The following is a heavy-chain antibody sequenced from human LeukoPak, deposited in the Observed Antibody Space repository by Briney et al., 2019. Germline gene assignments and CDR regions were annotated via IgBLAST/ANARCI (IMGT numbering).Heavy chain of an antibody. CDR3: ARENSVYDFWSGYSYYFDY. D-gene: IGHD3-3*01. CDR1: GGSISSYY. CDR2: IYTSGST. Sequence: SETLSLTCTVSGGSISSYYWSWIRQPAGKGLEWIGRIYTSGSTNYNPSLKSRVTMSVDTSKNQFSLKLSSVTAADTAVYYCARENSVYDFWSGYSYYFDYWGQGTLVTVST. V-gene: IGHV4-4*07. J-gene: IGHJ4*02.